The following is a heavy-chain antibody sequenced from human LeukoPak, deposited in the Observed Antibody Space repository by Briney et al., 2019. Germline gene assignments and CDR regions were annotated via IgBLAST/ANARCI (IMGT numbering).Heavy chain of an antibody. Sequence: SCKASGYTFSSYAMSWVRQAPGKGLEWVSAISGSGGSTYYADSVKGRFTISRDNSKNTLYLQMNSLRAEDTAVYYCAKLDTAMDGPLGYWGQGTLVTVSS. V-gene: IGHV3-23*01. CDR1: GYTFSSYA. D-gene: IGHD5-18*01. J-gene: IGHJ4*02. CDR2: ISGSGGST. CDR3: AKLDTAMDGPLGY.